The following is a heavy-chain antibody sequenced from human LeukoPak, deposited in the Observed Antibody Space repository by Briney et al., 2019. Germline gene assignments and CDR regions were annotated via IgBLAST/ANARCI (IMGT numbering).Heavy chain of an antibody. CDR1: GYTFTGYY. J-gene: IGHJ4*02. Sequence: ASVEVSCKASGYTFTGYYMHWVRQAPGQGLEWMGWINPNSGGTNYAQKFQGRVTMTRDTSISTAYMELSRLRSDDTAVYYCARDLYGSGANDYWGQGTLVTVSS. CDR3: ARDLYGSGANDY. V-gene: IGHV1-2*02. D-gene: IGHD3-10*01. CDR2: INPNSGGT.